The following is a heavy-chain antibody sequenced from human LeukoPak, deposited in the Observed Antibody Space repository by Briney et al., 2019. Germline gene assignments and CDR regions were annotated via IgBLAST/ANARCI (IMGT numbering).Heavy chain of an antibody. Sequence: GASVKVSCKASGYAFSNYGIDWVRQAPGQGLEWVGWISAKNGDTNYAQNLQGRVTMTTDTPTSTAYMELRNLRSDDTAVYYCARILGYCSSTSCPGAFDIWGQGTMVTVSS. J-gene: IGHJ3*02. CDR1: GYAFSNYG. CDR2: ISAKNGDT. CDR3: ARILGYCSSTSCPGAFDI. D-gene: IGHD2-2*01. V-gene: IGHV1-18*01.